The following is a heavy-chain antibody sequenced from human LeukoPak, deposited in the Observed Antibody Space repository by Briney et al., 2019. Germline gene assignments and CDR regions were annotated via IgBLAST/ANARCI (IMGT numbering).Heavy chain of an antibody. V-gene: IGHV3-74*01. Sequence: GGSLRLSCAASRFTFSNYWMHWVRQAPGKGLVWVSRINSDGSTTSYADSVKGRFTISRDNAKNTLYLQMNSLRAEDTAVYYCASNFHGDYHYWGQGTLVTVSS. CDR3: ASNFHGDYHY. D-gene: IGHD4-17*01. CDR2: INSDGSTT. J-gene: IGHJ4*02. CDR1: RFTFSNYW.